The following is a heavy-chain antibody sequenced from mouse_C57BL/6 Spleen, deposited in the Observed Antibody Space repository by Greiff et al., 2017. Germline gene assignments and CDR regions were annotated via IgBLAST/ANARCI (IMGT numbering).Heavy chain of an antibody. Sequence: EVKLMESGGGLVKPGGSLKLSCAASGFTFSSYAMSWVRQTPDQRLEWVATIRDGGSYTYYPDNVKGRFTISRDNAKNKLYMQMSHLTSEDTAVYYCARDHGNTVGALAYWGQGTLVTVSA. CDR3: ARDHGNTVGALAY. CDR2: IRDGGSYT. CDR1: GFTFSSYA. D-gene: IGHD1-1*01. J-gene: IGHJ3*01. V-gene: IGHV5-4*01.